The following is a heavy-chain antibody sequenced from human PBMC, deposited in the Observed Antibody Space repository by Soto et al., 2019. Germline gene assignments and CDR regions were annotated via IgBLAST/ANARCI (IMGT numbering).Heavy chain of an antibody. CDR3: AVSVTTVTYFDD. J-gene: IGHJ4*02. D-gene: IGHD4-4*01. CDR1: GYTFTICY. V-gene: IGHV1-46*01. Sequence: GXAVQASWRACGYTFTICYMHWVRRAPGQGVECMGIISPSGGSTSYSQKFQGRVTMTRDTSTSTVYMELSSLRSEDTAVYYRAVSVTTVTYFDDWGQGTLVTVSS. CDR2: ISPSGGST.